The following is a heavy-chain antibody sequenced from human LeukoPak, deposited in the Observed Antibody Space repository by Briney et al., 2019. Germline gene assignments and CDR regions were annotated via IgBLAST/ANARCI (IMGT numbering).Heavy chain of an antibody. D-gene: IGHD1/OR15-1a*01. Sequence: SETPSLTCTVSGVSINTSFWSWIRQPPGKGLGWIGYVYYNGITNYNPSLKSRVSISLDTSKNQFSLRLNSVTAAETAVYYCASQLGGTTFHWGQGTLVTVSS. CDR1: GVSINTSF. J-gene: IGHJ4*02. CDR2: VYYNGIT. CDR3: ASQLGGTTFH. V-gene: IGHV4-59*01.